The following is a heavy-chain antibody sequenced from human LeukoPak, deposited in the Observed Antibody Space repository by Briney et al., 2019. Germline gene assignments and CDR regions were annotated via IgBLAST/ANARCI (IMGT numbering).Heavy chain of an antibody. CDR1: GGSISSGSYY. V-gene: IGHV4-61*02. CDR2: IYTSGST. D-gene: IGHD2-15*01. J-gene: IGHJ4*02. CDR3: ARYYCSGGTCYHFDF. Sequence: SQTLSLTCTVSGGSISSGSYYWSLIRQPAGKGLEWIGRIYTSGSTKYNPSLKSRVTISGDTSKNQFSLKLSSVTAADTAVYYCARYYCSGGTCYHFDFWGQGTLVTVSS.